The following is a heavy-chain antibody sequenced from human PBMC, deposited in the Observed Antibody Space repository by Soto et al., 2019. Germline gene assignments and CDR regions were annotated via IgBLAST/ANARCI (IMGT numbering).Heavy chain of an antibody. CDR1: GGTFSSYA. J-gene: IGHJ4*02. D-gene: IGHD3-22*01. V-gene: IGHV1-69*13. Sequence: SVKVSCKASGGTFSSYAISWVRQAPGQGLEWMGGIIPIFGTANYAQKFQGRVTITADESTSTAYMELSSLRSEDTAVYYCARGAAYYYDSSGYSPVRFDYWGQGTLVTVSS. CDR3: ARGAAYYYDSSGYSPVRFDY. CDR2: IIPIFGTA.